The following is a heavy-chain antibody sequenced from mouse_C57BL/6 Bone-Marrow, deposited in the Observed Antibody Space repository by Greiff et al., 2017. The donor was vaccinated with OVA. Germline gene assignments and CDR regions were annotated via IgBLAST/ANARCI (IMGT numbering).Heavy chain of an antibody. D-gene: IGHD3-2*02. CDR3: AREERQLRLPFAY. J-gene: IGHJ3*01. CDR1: GYTFTSYW. CDR2: IYPGSGST. Sequence: VQLQQPGAELVKPGASVKMSCKASGYTFTSYWITWVKQRPGQGLESIGDIYPGSGSTNYNEKFKSKATLTVDTSSSTAYMQLSSLTSEDSAVYYCAREERQLRLPFAYWGQGTLVTVSA. V-gene: IGHV1-55*01.